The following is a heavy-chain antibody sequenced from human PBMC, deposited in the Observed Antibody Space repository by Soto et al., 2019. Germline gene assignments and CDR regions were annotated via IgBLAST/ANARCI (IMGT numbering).Heavy chain of an antibody. CDR3: AGGLSGDKVDY. CDR1: GGSISSGDYF. CDR2: IYHGGST. D-gene: IGHD7-27*01. J-gene: IGHJ4*02. V-gene: IGHV4-30-4*01. Sequence: QVQLQESGPGLVEPSQTLSLTCTVSGGSISSGDYFWSWIRQPPGEGLEWIGHIYHGGSTYNNPSLTTRVTMSVDTSKNQFSLNLNSVTAADTAVYYCAGGLSGDKVDYWGQGTLVTVSS.